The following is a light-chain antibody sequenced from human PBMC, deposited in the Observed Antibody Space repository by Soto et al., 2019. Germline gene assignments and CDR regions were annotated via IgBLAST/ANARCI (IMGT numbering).Light chain of an antibody. CDR1: QSVSSSY. CDR2: GAS. J-gene: IGKJ1*01. CDR3: QQYGSSPKT. V-gene: IGKV3-20*01. Sequence: EIVLTQSPGTLSLSPGERATLSCRASQSVSSSYLAWYQQKPSQAPRLLIYGASSRATGIPDRFSGSGSVTDFTLTISRLEPEDFAVYYCQQYGSSPKTFGQGTKVEIK.